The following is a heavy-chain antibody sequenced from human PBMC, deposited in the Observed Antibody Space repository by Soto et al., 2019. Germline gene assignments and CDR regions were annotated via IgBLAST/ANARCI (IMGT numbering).Heavy chain of an antibody. D-gene: IGHD6-13*01. CDR1: GGSFSGYY. J-gene: IGHJ5*02. CDR2: INHSGST. V-gene: IGHV4-34*01. Sequence: SETLSLTCAVYGGSFSGYYWSWIRQPPGKGLEWIGEINHSGSTNYNPSLKSRVTISVDTSKNQFSLKLSSVTAADTAVYYCARGRNGYSSSWYFHNWFDPWGQGTLVTVSS. CDR3: ARGRNGYSSSWYFHNWFDP.